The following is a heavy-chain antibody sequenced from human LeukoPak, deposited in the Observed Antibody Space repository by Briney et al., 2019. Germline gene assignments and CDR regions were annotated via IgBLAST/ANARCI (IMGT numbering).Heavy chain of an antibody. Sequence: PGGSLRLSCVASRFTFSNAWMSWVRQAPGKGLEWVGRVKSKTDGGTTDYAAPVKGRFTISRDDLEDTVYLQMNSLKTDDTAVYYCTTLGKVNWGQGTLVTVSS. V-gene: IGHV3-15*01. CDR1: RFTFSNAW. CDR2: VKSKTDGGTT. CDR3: TTLGKVN. J-gene: IGHJ4*02.